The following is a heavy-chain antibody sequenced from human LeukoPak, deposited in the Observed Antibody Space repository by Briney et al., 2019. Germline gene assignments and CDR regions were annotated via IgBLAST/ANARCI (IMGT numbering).Heavy chain of an antibody. D-gene: IGHD6-19*01. V-gene: IGHV3-7*03. J-gene: IGHJ4*02. CDR1: GFSFDKFA. CDR2: IKQDGSEK. CDR3: AKGPLTEVAGTTWDY. Sequence: GGSLRVSCAGSGFSFDKFAMSWVRQAPGKGLEWVANIKQDGSEKYYVDSVKGRFTISRDNAKNSLYLQMNSLRAEDTAVYYCAKGPLTEVAGTTWDYWGQGTPVTVSS.